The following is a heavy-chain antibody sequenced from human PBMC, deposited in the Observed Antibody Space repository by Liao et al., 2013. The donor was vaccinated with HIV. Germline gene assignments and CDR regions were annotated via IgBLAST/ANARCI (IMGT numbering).Heavy chain of an antibody. J-gene: IGHJ4*02. D-gene: IGHD4-17*01. CDR2: IIHAGGT. CDR3: ARGLTVTSEGVFDS. Sequence: QVQLQESGPGLVKPSETLSLTCAVYGGSFYSHYWTWGPPGPQGKDWSGLGEIIHAGGTKYNPSLESRVSISMDASKNQFSLKLHSVTAADTALYYCARGLTVTSEGVFDSWGQGNLVTVSS. V-gene: IGHV4-34*10. CDR1: GGSFYSHY.